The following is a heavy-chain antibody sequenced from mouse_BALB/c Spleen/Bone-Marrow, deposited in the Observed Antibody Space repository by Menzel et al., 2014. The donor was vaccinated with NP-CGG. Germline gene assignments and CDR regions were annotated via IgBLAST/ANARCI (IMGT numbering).Heavy chain of an antibody. D-gene: IGHD2-1*01. J-gene: IGHJ3*01. CDR1: GFTFTDYY. Sequence: EVHLVESGGGLVQPGGSLRLSCATSGFTFTDYYMSWVRQPPGKALGWLGFIRNKANGYTTEYSASVKGRFTISRDNSQSILYLQMNTLRAEDSATYYCARDYGNYVRFAYWGQGTLVTVSA. CDR2: IRNKANGYTT. V-gene: IGHV7-3*02. CDR3: ARDYGNYVRFAY.